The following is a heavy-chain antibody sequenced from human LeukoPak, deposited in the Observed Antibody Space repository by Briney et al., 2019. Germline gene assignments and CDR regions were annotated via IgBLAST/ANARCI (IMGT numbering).Heavy chain of an antibody. CDR3: ARWLELMRNFDW. CDR1: GFTFSDYW. D-gene: IGHD5-24*01. Sequence: LPGRSLRLSCVGSGFTFSDYWMSWVRQAPGKGLEWVANIKQDGSEKDCVDALKGRFTISRDNAKNSLYLQVNSLRAEDTAVYYCARWLELMRNFDWWGQGTLVTVSS. V-gene: IGHV3-7*01. CDR2: IKQDGSEK. J-gene: IGHJ4*02.